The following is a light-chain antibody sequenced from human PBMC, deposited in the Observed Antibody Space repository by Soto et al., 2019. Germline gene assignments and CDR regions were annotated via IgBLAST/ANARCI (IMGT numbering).Light chain of an antibody. J-gene: IGKJ1*01. V-gene: IGKV1-39*01. Sequence: IQMTQSPSSLSASLGDRVTMTCRASQSIGSYFNWYQQKPGKAPKLLIYAASSLQSGVPSRFSGSGSGTDFTLTISSLQPEDFATYYCQQSYSTFWTFGQGTKVDIK. CDR1: QSIGSY. CDR2: AAS. CDR3: QQSYSTFWT.